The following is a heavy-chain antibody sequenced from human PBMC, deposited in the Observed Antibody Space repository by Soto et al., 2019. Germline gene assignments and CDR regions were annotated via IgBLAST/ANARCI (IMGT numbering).Heavy chain of an antibody. D-gene: IGHD2-15*01. J-gene: IGHJ3*01. CDR1: GFTFSSYA. V-gene: IGHV3-64*01. Sequence: GEALKISCAASGFTFSSYAMHWVRQAPGKGLEYVSAISSNGGSTYYANSVKGRFTISRDNSKNTLYLQMGSLRAEDMAVYYCARGLSVYCSGGSCSDAFDVRGQRTTVTGSS. CDR3: ARGLSVYCSGGSCSDAFDV. CDR2: ISSNGGST.